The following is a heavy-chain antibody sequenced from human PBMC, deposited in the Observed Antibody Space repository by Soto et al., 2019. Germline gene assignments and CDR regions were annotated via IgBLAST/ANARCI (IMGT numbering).Heavy chain of an antibody. J-gene: IGHJ6*02. V-gene: IGHV1-46*01. CDR3: ASSLGSQVVPAAAYYCYYGMDV. CDR1: GYTFTSYY. CDR2: INPSGGST. D-gene: IGHD2-2*01. Sequence: GASVKVSCKASGYTFTSYYMHWVRQAPGQGLEWMGIINPSGGSTSYAQKFQGRVTMTRDTSTSTVYMELSSLRSGDTAVYYCASSLGSQVVPAAAYYCYYGMDVWGQGTTVTVSS.